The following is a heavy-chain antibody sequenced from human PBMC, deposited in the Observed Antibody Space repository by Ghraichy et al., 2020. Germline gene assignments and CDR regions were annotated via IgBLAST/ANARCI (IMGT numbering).Heavy chain of an antibody. V-gene: IGHV5-51*01. D-gene: IGHD3-10*01. J-gene: IGHJ6*02. Sequence: GESLNISCKGSGYSFTSYWIGWVRQMPGKGLEWMGIIYPGDSDTRYSPSFQGQVTISADKSISTAYLQWSSLKASDTAMYYCARSTGPLGYYYGMDVWGQGTTVTVSS. CDR3: ARSTGPLGYYYGMDV. CDR2: IYPGDSDT. CDR1: GYSFTSYW.